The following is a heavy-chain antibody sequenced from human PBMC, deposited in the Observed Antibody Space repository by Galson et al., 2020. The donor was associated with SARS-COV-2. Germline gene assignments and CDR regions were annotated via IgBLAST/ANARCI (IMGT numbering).Heavy chain of an antibody. V-gene: IGHV3-23*01. CDR2: ISGGGGRT. J-gene: IGHJ4*02. CDR1: GFTFSDYA. D-gene: IGHD3-9*01. CDR3: AKRPSSSYDILTDYLDS. Sequence: GGSLRLSCAASGFTFSDYAMSWVRQAPGKGLEWVSAISGGGGRTAYADSVRGRFTISRDTSENTLYLQMTSLRTEDTAVYFCAKRPSSSYDILTDYLDSWGQGTLVTVSS.